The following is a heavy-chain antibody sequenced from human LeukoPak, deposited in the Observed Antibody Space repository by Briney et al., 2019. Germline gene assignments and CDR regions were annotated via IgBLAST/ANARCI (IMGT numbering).Heavy chain of an antibody. Sequence: SETLSLTCTVSGGSISSSSYYWGWIRQPPGKGLEWIGSIYYSGSTYYNPSLKSRVTISVDTSKNQFSLKLSSVTAADTAAYYCARMVVATIPHFDYWGQGTLVTVSS. CDR1: GGSISSSSYY. CDR3: ARMVVATIPHFDY. J-gene: IGHJ4*02. D-gene: IGHD5-12*01. CDR2: IYYSGST. V-gene: IGHV4-39*01.